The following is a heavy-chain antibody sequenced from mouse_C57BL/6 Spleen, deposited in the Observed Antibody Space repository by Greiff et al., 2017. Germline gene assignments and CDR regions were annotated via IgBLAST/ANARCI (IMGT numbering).Heavy chain of an antibody. J-gene: IGHJ4*01. Sequence: VQLQQSGPELVKPGASVKISCKASGYAFSSSWMNWVKQRPGKGLEWIGRIYPGDGDTNYNGKFKGKATLTADKSSSTAYMQLSSLTSEDSAVYSCARERGYYAMDYWGQGTSVTVSS. CDR2: IYPGDGDT. CDR3: ARERGYYAMDY. V-gene: IGHV1-82*01. CDR1: GYAFSSSW.